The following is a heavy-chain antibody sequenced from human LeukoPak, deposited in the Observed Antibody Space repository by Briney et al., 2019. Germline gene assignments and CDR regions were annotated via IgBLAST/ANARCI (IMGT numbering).Heavy chain of an antibody. CDR2: IIPIFGTA. D-gene: IGHD3-3*01. Sequence: ASVKVSCKASGGTFSSYAISWERQAPGQGLEWMGGIIPIFGTANYAQKFQGRVTITADESTSTAYMEPSSLRPEDTPVYSCARGRKFEYSDFWSGYRGMAAWGQGPRSPSP. CDR3: ARGRKFEYSDFWSGYRGMAA. CDR1: GGTFSSYA. V-gene: IGHV1-69*13. J-gene: IGHJ6*02.